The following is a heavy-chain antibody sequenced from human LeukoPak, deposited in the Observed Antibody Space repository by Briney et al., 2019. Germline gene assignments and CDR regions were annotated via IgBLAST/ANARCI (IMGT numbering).Heavy chain of an antibody. CDR1: GYTFTSYG. V-gene: IGHV1-18*01. Sequence: VASVTVSFTASGYTFTSYGISWVRQAPGQGLEWMGWISAYNGNTNYAQKLQGRVTMTTDTSTSTAYMELRSLRSDDTAVYYCARSPTNSYGLRIDYWGQGTLVTVSS. J-gene: IGHJ4*02. D-gene: IGHD5-18*01. CDR2: ISAYNGNT. CDR3: ARSPTNSYGLRIDY.